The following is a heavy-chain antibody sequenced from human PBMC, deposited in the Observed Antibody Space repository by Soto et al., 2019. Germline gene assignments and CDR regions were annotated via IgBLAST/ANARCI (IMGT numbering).Heavy chain of an antibody. J-gene: IGHJ4*02. CDR3: AKGRAVNDSSGYYYVSAFDY. Sequence: GGSLRLSCAASGFTFSSYGMHWVRQAPGKGLEWVAVISYDGSNKYYADSVKGRFTISRDNSKNTLYLQMNSLRAEDTAVYYCAKGRAVNDSSGYYYVSAFDYWGQGTLVTVSS. CDR1: GFTFSSYG. D-gene: IGHD3-22*01. V-gene: IGHV3-30*18. CDR2: ISYDGSNK.